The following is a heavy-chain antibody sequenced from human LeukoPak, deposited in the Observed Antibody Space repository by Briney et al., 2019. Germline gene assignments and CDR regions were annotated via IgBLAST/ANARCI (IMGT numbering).Heavy chain of an antibody. J-gene: IGHJ6*02. CDR2: ISSSSSYI. D-gene: IGHD2-2*01. CDR3: ARDGTGCSSPSCYYYYGMYV. Sequence: GGSLRLSCAASGFTFSSYSMNWVRQAPGKGLEWVSSISSSSSYIYYADSVKGLFPISTDNPNNSLYLQMNRLRAEDTAVYYCARDGTGCSSPSCYYYYGMYVWGQGTTVTVSS. V-gene: IGHV3-21*01. CDR1: GFTFSSYS.